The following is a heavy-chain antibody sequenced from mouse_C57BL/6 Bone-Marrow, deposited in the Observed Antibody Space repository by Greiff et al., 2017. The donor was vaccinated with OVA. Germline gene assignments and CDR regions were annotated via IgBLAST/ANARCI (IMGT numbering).Heavy chain of an antibody. J-gene: IGHJ2*01. CDR2: ISGGGGNT. CDR3: ARERELYYFDY. V-gene: IGHV5-9*01. CDR1: GFTFSSYT. D-gene: IGHD4-1*01. Sequence: DVHLVESGGGLVKPGGSLKLSCAASGFTFSSYTMSWVRQTPEKRLEWVATISGGGGNTYYPDSVKGRFTISRDNAKNTLYLQMSSLRSEDTALYYCARERELYYFDYWGQGTTLTVSS.